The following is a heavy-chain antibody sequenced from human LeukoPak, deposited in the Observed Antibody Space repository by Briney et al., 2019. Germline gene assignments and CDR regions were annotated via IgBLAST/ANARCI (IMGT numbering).Heavy chain of an antibody. CDR3: AKDRRYCSSTSCYRYFDY. Sequence: GGSLRLSCAASGFTFSSYAMSWVRQAPGKGLEWVSAISGSGGSTYYADSVKGRFTISRDNSKNTLYLQMNSLRAEDTAVYYCAKDRRYCSSTSCYRYFDYWGQGTLVTVSS. CDR2: ISGSGGST. V-gene: IGHV3-23*01. D-gene: IGHD2-2*01. CDR1: GFTFSSYA. J-gene: IGHJ4*02.